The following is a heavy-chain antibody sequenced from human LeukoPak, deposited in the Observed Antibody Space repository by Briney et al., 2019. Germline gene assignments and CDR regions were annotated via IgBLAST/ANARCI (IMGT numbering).Heavy chain of an antibody. J-gene: IGHJ4*02. CDR2: ISGSGGST. Sequence: PGGSLRLSCAASGLTFSSYAMSWVRQAPGKGLAWVSAISGSGGSTYYADSVKGRFAISRNNSGNTLTLQMHRLRVEDTAVYYCVRRVQLDFWGQGTLVSVSS. CDR3: VRRVQLDF. V-gene: IGHV3-23*01. D-gene: IGHD3-10*01. CDR1: GLTFSSYA.